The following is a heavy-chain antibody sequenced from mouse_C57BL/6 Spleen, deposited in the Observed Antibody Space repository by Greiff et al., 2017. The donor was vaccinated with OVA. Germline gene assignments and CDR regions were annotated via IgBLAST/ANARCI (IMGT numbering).Heavy chain of an antibody. CDR1: GYTFTSYW. V-gene: IGHV1-55*01. CDR3: ARTSDYGSSYGY. Sequence: QVQLQQPGAELVKPGASVTMSCKASGYTFTSYWITWVKQRPGQGLEWIGDIYPGSGSTNYNEKFKSKATLTIDTSSSTAYMQLSSLTSEDSAVYYCARTSDYGSSYGYWGQGTTLTVSS. J-gene: IGHJ2*01. CDR2: IYPGSGST. D-gene: IGHD1-1*01.